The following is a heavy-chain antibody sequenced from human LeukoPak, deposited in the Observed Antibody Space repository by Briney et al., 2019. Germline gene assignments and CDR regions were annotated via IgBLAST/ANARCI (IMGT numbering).Heavy chain of an antibody. D-gene: IGHD1-26*01. CDR3: ARVGRGLSGSYYHYFDY. V-gene: IGHV4-39*07. Sequence: SETLSLTCTVSGGSISSSSYYWGWIRQPPGKGLEWIGSTYYSGSTYYNPSLKSRVTISVDTSKNQFSLKLSSVTAADTAVYYCARVGRGLSGSYYHYFDYWGQGTLVTVSS. J-gene: IGHJ4*02. CDR1: GGSISSSSYY. CDR2: TYYSGST.